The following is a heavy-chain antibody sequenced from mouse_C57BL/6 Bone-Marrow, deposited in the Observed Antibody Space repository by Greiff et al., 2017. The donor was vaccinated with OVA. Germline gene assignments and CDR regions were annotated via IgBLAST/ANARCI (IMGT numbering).Heavy chain of an antibody. V-gene: IGHV1-81*01. Sequence: VKLMESGAELARPGASVKLSCKASGYTFTSYGISWVKQRTGQGLEWIGEIYPRSGNTYYNEKFKGKATLTADKSSSTAYMELRSLTSEDSAVYFCARFDLGYFDYWGQGTTLTVSS. CDR1: GYTFTSYG. CDR3: ARFDLGYFDY. D-gene: IGHD2-4*01. CDR2: IYPRSGNT. J-gene: IGHJ2*01.